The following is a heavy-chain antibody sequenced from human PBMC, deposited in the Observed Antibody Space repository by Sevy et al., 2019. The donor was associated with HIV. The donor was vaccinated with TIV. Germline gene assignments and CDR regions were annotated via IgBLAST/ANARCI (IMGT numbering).Heavy chain of an antibody. V-gene: IGHV3-7*01. J-gene: IGHJ4*02. CDR3: ARDYNYVSDC. D-gene: IGHD3-16*01. CDR2: IKKDGIEK. Sequence: GGSLRLSCVASGFTFSSYYMNWVRQAPGKELEWVANIKKDGIEKHYVDSVMGRFTISRDNAKNSLYLQMNSLRVEDTAVYYCARDYNYVSDCRGQGTLVTVSS. CDR1: GFTFSSYY.